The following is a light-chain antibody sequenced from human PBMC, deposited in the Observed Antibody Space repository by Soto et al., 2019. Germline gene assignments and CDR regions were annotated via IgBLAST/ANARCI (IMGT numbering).Light chain of an antibody. Sequence: QSVLTQPASVYGSPGQSITISCTGTSSDVGGYNYVSWYQDHPGKAPKLMIYDVSNRPSGVSNRFSGSKSGNTASLTISGLQAEDEADYYCSSYTSSHTYVFGTGTKLTVL. CDR2: DVS. J-gene: IGLJ1*01. CDR3: SSYTSSHTYV. V-gene: IGLV2-14*01. CDR1: SSDVGGYNY.